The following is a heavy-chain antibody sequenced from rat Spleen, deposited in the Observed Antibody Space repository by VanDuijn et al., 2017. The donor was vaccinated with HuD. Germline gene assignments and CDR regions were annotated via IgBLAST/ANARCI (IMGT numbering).Heavy chain of an antibody. CDR1: GFTFSTAW. J-gene: IGHJ2*01. Sequence: EVQLEESGGGLVQPGRSLKLSCAASGFTFSTAWMYWYRQFPEKRLEWVARIKAKSNNYATDYTESVKGRFTISRDDSKSSIYLQMNNLKEEDTAIYYCALFGYWGQGVMVTVSS. CDR2: IKAKSNNYAT. CDR3: ALFGY. V-gene: IGHV6-6*01.